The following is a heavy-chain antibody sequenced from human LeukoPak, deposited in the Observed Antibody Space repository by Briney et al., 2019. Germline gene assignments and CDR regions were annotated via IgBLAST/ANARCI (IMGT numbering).Heavy chain of an antibody. CDR2: ISYDGSNK. J-gene: IGHJ4*02. V-gene: IGHV3-30*04. CDR1: GFTFSSYA. CDR3: ARVVGSSWSDY. D-gene: IGHD6-13*01. Sequence: GRSLRLSCAASGFTFSSYAMHWVRQAPGKGLKWVAVISYDGSNKYYADSVKGRFTISRDNSKNTLYLQMNSLRAEDTAVYYCARVVGSSWSDYWGQGTLVTVSS.